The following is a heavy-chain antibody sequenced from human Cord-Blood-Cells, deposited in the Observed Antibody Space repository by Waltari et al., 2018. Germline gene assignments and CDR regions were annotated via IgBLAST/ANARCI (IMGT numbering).Heavy chain of an antibody. V-gene: IGHV3-7*01. J-gene: IGHJ3*02. CDR3: ARIRIVRAFDI. CDR2: IKKDGRGK. CDR1: GFTFSSYW. D-gene: IGHD6-6*01. Sequence: EVQLVESGGGLVQPGGSLRLSCAASGFTFSSYWMSWVRQAPGKGWGWVANIKKDGRGKYDVDGVKGRVTISRDNAKNSLYLQMNSLRAEDTAVYYCARIRIVRAFDIWGQGTMVTVSS.